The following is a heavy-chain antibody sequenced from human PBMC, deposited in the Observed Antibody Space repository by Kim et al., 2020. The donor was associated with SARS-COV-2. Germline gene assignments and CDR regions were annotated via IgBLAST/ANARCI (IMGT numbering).Heavy chain of an antibody. CDR3: ARDGQWLAHDAFDI. CDR1: GFTFSSYS. Sequence: GGSLRLSCAASGFTFSSYSMNWVRQAPGKGLEWVSSISSSSSYIYYADSVKGRFTISRDNAKNSLYLQMNSLRAEDTAVYYCARDGQWLAHDAFDIWGQGTMVTVSS. CDR2: ISSSSSYI. J-gene: IGHJ3*02. V-gene: IGHV3-21*01. D-gene: IGHD6-19*01.